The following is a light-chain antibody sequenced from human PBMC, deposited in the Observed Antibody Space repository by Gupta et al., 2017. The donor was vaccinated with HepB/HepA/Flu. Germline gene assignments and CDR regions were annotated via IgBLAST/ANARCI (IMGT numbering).Light chain of an antibody. Sequence: DIQMTQSPSSLSAAVGDRVTISCRASQNISSYLNWYQQKPGKAPKLLIYAASSLQSGVPSRFSGSGSWTDFTLTISSLQPEDFATYYCQQSYSTPRTFGQGTKVEIK. CDR3: QQSYSTPRT. V-gene: IGKV1-39*01. CDR2: AAS. J-gene: IGKJ1*01. CDR1: QNISSY.